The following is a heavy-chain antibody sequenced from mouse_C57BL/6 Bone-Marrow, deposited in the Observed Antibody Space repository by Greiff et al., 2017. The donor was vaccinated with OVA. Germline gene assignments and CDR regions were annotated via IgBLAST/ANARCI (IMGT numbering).Heavy chain of an antibody. D-gene: IGHD1-3*01. CDR2: ISSGGSYT. V-gene: IGHV5-6*01. J-gene: IGHJ4*01. CDR3: ARHPQLAMDY. CDR1: GFTFSSYG. Sequence: EVHLVESGGDLVKPGGSLKLSCAASGFTFSSYGMSWVRQTPDKRLEWVATISSGGSYTYYPDSVKGRFTISRDNAKNTLYLQMSSLKSEDTAMDYCARHPQLAMDYWGQGTSVTVSS.